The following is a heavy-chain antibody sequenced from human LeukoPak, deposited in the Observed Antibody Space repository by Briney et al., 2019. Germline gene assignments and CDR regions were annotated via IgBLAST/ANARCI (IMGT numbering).Heavy chain of an antibody. J-gene: IGHJ4*02. CDR1: GITLSNYG. D-gene: IGHD3-22*01. Sequence: GGSLRLSCAVSGITLSNYGMSWVRQAPGKGLEWVAGISDSGGRTNYADSVKGRFTISRDNPKNTLYLQMNSLRAEDTAVYFCAKRGVVIRVILVGFHKEANYFDSWGQGALVTVSS. CDR3: AKRGVVIRVILVGFHKEANYFDS. V-gene: IGHV3-23*01. CDR2: ISDSGGRT.